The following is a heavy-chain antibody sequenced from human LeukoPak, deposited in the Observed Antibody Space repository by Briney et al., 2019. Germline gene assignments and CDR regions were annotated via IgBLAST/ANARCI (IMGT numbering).Heavy chain of an antibody. J-gene: IGHJ4*02. Sequence: GGSLRLSCAVSGFTLSSAALTWVRQAPGKGLEWVSTITGTDDETYYADSVKGRFTIYRDYSKNTLHLQMVSLRVEDTVLYYCAKGPLLGSGYHPDYRGQRTLVTVCS. CDR3: AKGPLLGSGYHPDY. D-gene: IGHD3-22*01. CDR2: ITGTDDET. V-gene: IGHV3-23*01. CDR1: GFTLSSAA.